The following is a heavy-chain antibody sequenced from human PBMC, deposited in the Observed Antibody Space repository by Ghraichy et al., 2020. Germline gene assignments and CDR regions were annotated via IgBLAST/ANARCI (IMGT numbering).Heavy chain of an antibody. CDR3: VRGPTSGMDV. J-gene: IGHJ6*02. D-gene: IGHD1-26*01. V-gene: IGHV3-21*01. Sequence: GESLRLSCAASGFTFYTYAMSWVRQAPGKGLEWVSSMSSNSDYIYYEDSVKSRFVISRDNAKNSLYLQMNSLRVEDTAVYFCVRGPTSGMDVWGQGITVTVSS. CDR1: GFTFYTYA. CDR2: MSSNSDYI.